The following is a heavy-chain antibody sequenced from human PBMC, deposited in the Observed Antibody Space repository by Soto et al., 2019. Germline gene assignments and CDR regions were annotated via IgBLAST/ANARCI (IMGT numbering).Heavy chain of an antibody. CDR1: GFTLSTYA. V-gene: IGHV3-21*01. J-gene: IGHJ6*02. Sequence: GGSLRLSCVASGFTLSTYAMSWVRQAPGKGLEWVSSISSRSSYIYYADSVKGRFTISRDNAKISVYLQMNSLRAEDTAVYYCARDQRYDFWSGYYRDYGMDVWGQGTTVTVSS. D-gene: IGHD3-3*01. CDR2: ISSRSSYI. CDR3: ARDQRYDFWSGYYRDYGMDV.